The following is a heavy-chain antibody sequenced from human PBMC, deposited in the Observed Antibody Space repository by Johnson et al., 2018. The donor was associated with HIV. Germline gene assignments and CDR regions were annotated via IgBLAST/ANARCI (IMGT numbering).Heavy chain of an antibody. Sequence: VQLVESGGGVVQPGGSLRLSCAASGFTFSNYWMSWVRQAPGKGLEWVADIKHDGSETYYVDSVKGRSTISRDNANNSLTLQMNRLSAEDTAVYYCARGYSYGWRGELDAFDIWGQGTIVTVSS. D-gene: IGHD5-18*01. V-gene: IGHV3-7*05. CDR1: GFTFSNYW. CDR3: ARGYSYGWRGELDAFDI. CDR2: IKHDGSET. J-gene: IGHJ3*02.